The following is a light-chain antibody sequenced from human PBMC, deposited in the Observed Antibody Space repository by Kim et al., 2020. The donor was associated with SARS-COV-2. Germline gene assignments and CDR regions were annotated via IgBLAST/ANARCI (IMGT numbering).Light chain of an antibody. CDR1: SSNIGSNT. J-gene: IGLJ3*02. V-gene: IGLV1-44*01. CDR3: ATWDDSLDVWM. Sequence: RVSISCFGSSSNIGSNTVNWYQQFPGTAPQLLIDTDDRRPSGVSDRVSCSKSGTSASLAISALRSEDEADYYCATWDDSLDVWMFGGGTKLTVL. CDR2: TDD.